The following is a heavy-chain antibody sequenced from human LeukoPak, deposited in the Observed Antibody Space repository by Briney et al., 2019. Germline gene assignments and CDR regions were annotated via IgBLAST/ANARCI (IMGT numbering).Heavy chain of an antibody. CDR3: SRDGTEGDNSAFDV. CDR1: GFSFSDYI. V-gene: IGHV3-72*01. D-gene: IGHD3-22*01. Sequence: GGSLRLSCAASGFSFSDYILDWVRQAPGKGLERVGRVRRERNGYTTEYAASVKGRFTISRDDSKNLLYLHMSSLKTEDTAVYHCSRDGTEGDNSAFDVWGQGTMVTVSS. CDR2: VRRERNGYTT. J-gene: IGHJ3*01.